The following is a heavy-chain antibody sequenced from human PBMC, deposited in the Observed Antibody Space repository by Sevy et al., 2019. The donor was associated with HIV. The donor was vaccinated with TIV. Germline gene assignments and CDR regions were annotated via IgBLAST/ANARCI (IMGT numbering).Heavy chain of an antibody. V-gene: IGHV4-61*02. Sequence: SETLSLTCTVSGGSISSGNYYWSWIWQPAGKGLEWIGRIYTSGSTNYNPSLKSRVTISVDTSKNQFSLKLSSVTAADTAVHYCARESGDCSSTSCYEGVFDYWGQGTLVTVSS. CDR2: IYTSGST. CDR1: GGSISSGNYY. CDR3: ARESGDCSSTSCYEGVFDY. D-gene: IGHD2-2*01. J-gene: IGHJ4*02.